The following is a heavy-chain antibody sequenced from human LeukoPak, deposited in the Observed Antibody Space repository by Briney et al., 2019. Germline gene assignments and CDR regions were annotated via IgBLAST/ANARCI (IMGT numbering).Heavy chain of an antibody. CDR1: GFTFSSYW. J-gene: IGHJ4*02. CDR3: ARSSGSYNH. V-gene: IGHV3-74*01. CDR2: INSDGSST. D-gene: IGHD1-26*01. Sequence: GGSLRLSWAASGFTFSSYWMHWARQAPGKGLVWVSRINSDGSSTSYADSVKGRFTISRDDAKNTLYLQMNSLRAEDTAVYYCARSSGSYNHWGQGTLVTVSS.